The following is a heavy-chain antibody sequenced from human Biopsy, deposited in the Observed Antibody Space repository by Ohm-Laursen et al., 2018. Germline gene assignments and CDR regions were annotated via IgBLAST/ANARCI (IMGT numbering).Heavy chain of an antibody. V-gene: IGHV4-59*08. Sequence: GTLSPTWTVSSGSISSYYWSWIRQPPGKGLEWIGYIDYRGSTKYNPSLRSRVTMSIDTSRNQFSLKLSSVTAADTAVYYCATTTMDTSGWFGNYFDSWGQGTLVTVSA. D-gene: IGHD6-19*01. CDR3: ATTTMDTSGWFGNYFDS. CDR1: SGSISSYY. CDR2: IDYRGST. J-gene: IGHJ4*02.